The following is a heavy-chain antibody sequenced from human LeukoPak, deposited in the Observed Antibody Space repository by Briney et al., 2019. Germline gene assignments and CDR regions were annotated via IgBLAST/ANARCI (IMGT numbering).Heavy chain of an antibody. V-gene: IGHV1-69*13. CDR1: GGTFSSYA. CDR2: IIPIFGTA. Sequence: TVKVSCKASGGTFSSYAISWVRQAPGQGLEWMGGIIPIFGTANYAQKFQGRVTITADESTSTAYMELSSLRSEDTAVYYCARGVLDCSSTSCYAHFDYWGQGTLVTVSS. CDR3: ARGVLDCSSTSCYAHFDY. D-gene: IGHD2-2*01. J-gene: IGHJ4*02.